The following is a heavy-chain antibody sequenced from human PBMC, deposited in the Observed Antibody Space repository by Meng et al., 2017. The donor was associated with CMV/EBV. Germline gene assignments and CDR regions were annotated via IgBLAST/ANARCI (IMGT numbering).Heavy chain of an antibody. J-gene: IGHJ4*02. V-gene: IGHV3-33*06. CDR2: IWYDGSNK. CDR3: AKAGFSGSYYIGSGSQYYFDY. CDR1: TYG. D-gene: IGHD1-26*01. Sequence: TYGMHWVRQAPGKGLEWVAVIWYDGSNKYYGDSVKGRFTISRDNSKNTVDLQMNSLRAEDTAVYYCAKAGFSGSYYIGSGSQYYFDYWGQGTLVTSPQ.